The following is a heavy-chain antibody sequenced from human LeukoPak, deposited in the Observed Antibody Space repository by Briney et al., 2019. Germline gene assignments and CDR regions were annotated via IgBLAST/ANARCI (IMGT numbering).Heavy chain of an antibody. CDR2: IIPIFGTA. CDR3: ASASSGSTSIYYYYYGMDV. J-gene: IGHJ6*02. CDR1: GGTFSSYA. Sequence: GASVKVSCKASGGTFSSYAISWVRQAPGQGPEWMGGIIPIFGTANYAQKFQGRVTITADESTSTAYMELSSLRSEDTAVYYCASASSGSTSIYYYYYGMDVWGQGTTVTVSS. D-gene: IGHD3-22*01. V-gene: IGHV1-69*13.